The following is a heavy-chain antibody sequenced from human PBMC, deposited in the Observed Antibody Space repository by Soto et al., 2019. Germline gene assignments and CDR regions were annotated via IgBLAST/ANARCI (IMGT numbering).Heavy chain of an antibody. CDR1: GGTFSSYA. Sequence: SVKVSCKASGGTFSSYAISWVRQAPGQGLEWMGGIIPIFGTANYAQKFQGRVTITADESTSTAYMELSSLRSEDTAVYYCAREVGCSGGRCHRLLNGMDVWGQGTTVTVSS. J-gene: IGHJ6*02. V-gene: IGHV1-69*13. CDR2: IIPIFGTA. CDR3: AREVGCSGGRCHRLLNGMDV. D-gene: IGHD2-15*01.